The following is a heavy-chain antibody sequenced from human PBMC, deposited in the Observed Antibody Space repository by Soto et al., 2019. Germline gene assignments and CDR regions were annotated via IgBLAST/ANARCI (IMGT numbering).Heavy chain of an antibody. J-gene: IGHJ4*02. CDR2: IYYSGST. Sequence: TLSLTCTVSGGSISSSSYYWGWIRQPPGKGLEWIGSIYYSGSTYYNPSLKSRVTISVDTSKNQFSLKLSSVTAADTAVYYCAINYVDTAMAVDYWGQGTLVTVSS. V-gene: IGHV4-39*01. CDR3: AINYVDTAMAVDY. CDR1: GGSISSSSYY. D-gene: IGHD5-18*01.